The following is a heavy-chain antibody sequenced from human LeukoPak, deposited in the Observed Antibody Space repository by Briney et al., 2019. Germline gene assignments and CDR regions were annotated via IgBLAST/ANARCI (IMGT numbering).Heavy chain of an antibody. CDR3: AREFSSYSSSWYGGYYFDY. D-gene: IGHD6-13*01. CDR1: GYSFTNYG. V-gene: IGHV1-69*05. J-gene: IGHJ4*02. CDR2: IIPIFGTA. Sequence: ASVKVSCKASGYSFTNYGVSWVGQAPGQGLEWMGGIIPIFGTANYAQKFQGRVTSTTDQSTSTAYMELSSLRSEDTAVYYCAREFSSYSSSWYGGYYFDYWGQGTLVTVSS.